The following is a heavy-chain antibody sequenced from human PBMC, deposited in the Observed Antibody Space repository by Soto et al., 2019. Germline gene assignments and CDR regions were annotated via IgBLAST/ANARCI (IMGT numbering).Heavy chain of an antibody. CDR2: ISSSSSYI. CDR1: GFPFSSYS. V-gene: IGHV3-21*01. CDR3: ARGPNDYGDPPTPGLYGMDV. J-gene: IGHJ6*02. D-gene: IGHD4-17*01. Sequence: PGGSLRLSCAASGFPFSSYSMNWVRQAPGKGLEWVSSISSSSSYIYYADSVKGRFTISRDNAKNSLYLQMNSLRAEDTAVYYCARGPNDYGDPPTPGLYGMDVGGQGTTVTVSS.